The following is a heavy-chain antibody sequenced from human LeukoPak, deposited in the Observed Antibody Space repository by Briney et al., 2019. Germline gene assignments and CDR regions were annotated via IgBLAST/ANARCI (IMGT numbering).Heavy chain of an antibody. Sequence: PGGSLRLSCAASGFTFSTYTMNWVRQAPGKGLEWVSSISSSSSYIYYADSVKGRFTISRDNAKNSLYLQMNSLRAEDTAVYYCARGEQQLFGGLGEFDYWGQGTLVTVSS. CDR1: GFTFSTYT. J-gene: IGHJ4*02. V-gene: IGHV3-21*01. CDR2: ISSSSSYI. D-gene: IGHD6-13*01. CDR3: ARGEQQLFGGLGEFDY.